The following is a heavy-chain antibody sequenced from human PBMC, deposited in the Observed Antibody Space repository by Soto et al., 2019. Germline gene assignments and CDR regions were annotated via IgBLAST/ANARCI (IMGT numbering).Heavy chain of an antibody. V-gene: IGHV3-23*01. CDR2: ISGSVAGT. CDR1: GFTFSSYA. J-gene: IGHJ6*02. CDR3: VRDLVRSDYGAEYYGVDV. Sequence: EVQMLESGGGLVQPGGSLRLACAGSGFTFSSYAITWVRQAPGKGLEWVSGISGSVAGTFYADSVKGRFTISRDNFKNTLYLQMSSLRVDDTAVYYCVRDLVRSDYGAEYYGVDVWGQGTTVTVSS. D-gene: IGHD1-26*01.